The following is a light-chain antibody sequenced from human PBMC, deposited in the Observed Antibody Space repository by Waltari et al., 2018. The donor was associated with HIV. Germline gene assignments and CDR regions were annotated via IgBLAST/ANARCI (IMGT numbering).Light chain of an antibody. CDR1: PGAVTSGHC. J-gene: IGLJ2*01. V-gene: IGLV7-46*01. Sequence: QAVVTQEPSLTVSPGGTVTLTFAPSPGAVTSGHCPYWFQRRPGQAPKTLIYDTTNRHSWTPARFSGSLLGGKAALTLSGAQFEDEADYFCLLSFNGVVVFGGGTTLTVL. CDR3: LLSFNGVVV. CDR2: DTT.